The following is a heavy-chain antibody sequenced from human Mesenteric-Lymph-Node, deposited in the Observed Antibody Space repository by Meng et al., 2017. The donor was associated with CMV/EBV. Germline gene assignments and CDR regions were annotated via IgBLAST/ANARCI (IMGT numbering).Heavy chain of an antibody. D-gene: IGHD2-2*01. CDR3: ARVAGYCSSTSCHFDY. CDR2: IYHSGST. J-gene: IGHJ4*02. V-gene: IGHV4-38-2*02. Sequence: GSLRLSCTVSGYSISSGYYWGWIRQPPGKGLEWIGSIYHSGSTYYNPSLKSRVTISVDTSKNQFSLKLSSVTAADTAVYYCARVAGYCSSTSCHFDYWGQGTLVTVSS. CDR1: GYSISSGYY.